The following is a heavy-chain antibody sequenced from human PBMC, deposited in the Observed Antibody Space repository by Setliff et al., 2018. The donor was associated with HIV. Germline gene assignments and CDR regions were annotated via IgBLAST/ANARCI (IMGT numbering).Heavy chain of an antibody. V-gene: IGHV3-74*01. Sequence: GGSLRLSCAASGFTFDDYDMTWVRQAPGQGLVWVSGINNGTTTTTYADSVKGRFSISRDNAKNTLYLQMNGLRGDDTAVYYCAMFSSSSGWGQGTQVTVSS. J-gene: IGHJ4*02. D-gene: IGHD6-6*01. CDR2: INNGTTTT. CDR1: GFTFDDYD. CDR3: AMFSSSSG.